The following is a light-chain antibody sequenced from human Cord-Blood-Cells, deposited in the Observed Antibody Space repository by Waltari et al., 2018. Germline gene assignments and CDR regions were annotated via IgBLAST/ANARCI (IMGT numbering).Light chain of an antibody. J-gene: IGLJ2*01. CDR1: SSVVGSYNL. Sequence: QSALTQPASVSGSPGQSITLSCTGTSSVVGSYNLVSWYQQHPGKAPKLMIYEGSKRPSGVSNRFSGSKSGNTASLTISGLQAEDEADYYCCSYAGSSTLVFGGGTKLTVL. CDR3: CSYAGSSTLV. V-gene: IGLV2-23*01. CDR2: EGS.